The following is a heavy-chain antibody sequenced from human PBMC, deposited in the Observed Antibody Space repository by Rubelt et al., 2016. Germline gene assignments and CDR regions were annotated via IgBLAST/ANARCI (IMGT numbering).Heavy chain of an antibody. Sequence: QVQLQQWGAGLLKPSETLSLTCAVYGGSFSGYYWSWIRQPPGKGLEWIGEINHSGSTNYNPSLKSRVTISVDTSKNQFSLKLGCVTAADTAVYYCARGNYYYGMDVWGQGTTVTVSS. CDR3: ARGNYYYGMDV. CDR2: INHSGST. CDR1: GGSFSGYY. J-gene: IGHJ6*02. V-gene: IGHV4-34*01.